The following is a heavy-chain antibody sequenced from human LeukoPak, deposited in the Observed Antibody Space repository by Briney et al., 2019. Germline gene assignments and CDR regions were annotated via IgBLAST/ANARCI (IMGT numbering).Heavy chain of an antibody. CDR3: ARGPGRSGSDY. V-gene: IGHV3-11*01. CDR1: GFSFSDHY. CDR2: ISGSGSDI. D-gene: IGHD6-19*01. Sequence: GGSLRLSCAASGFSFSDHYMTWVRQAPGKGLEWLSYISGSGSDIDYAGSVKGRFTISRDNAKNSLYLQMNSLRAEDTAVDYCARGPGRSGSDYWGQGTLVTVSS. J-gene: IGHJ4*02.